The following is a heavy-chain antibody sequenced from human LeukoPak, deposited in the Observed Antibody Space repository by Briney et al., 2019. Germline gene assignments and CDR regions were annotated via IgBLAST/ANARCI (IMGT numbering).Heavy chain of an antibody. CDR2: ISGSGGST. CDR3: ATMKITMIVVDAFDI. V-gene: IGHV3-23*01. CDR1: GFTFSSYA. D-gene: IGHD3-22*01. Sequence: GGSLRLSCAASGFTFSSYAMSWVRQAPGKGLEWVSAISGSGGSTYYADSVKGRFAISRDNSKNTLYLQMNSLRAEDTAVYYCATMKITMIVVDAFDIWGQGTMVTVSS. J-gene: IGHJ3*02.